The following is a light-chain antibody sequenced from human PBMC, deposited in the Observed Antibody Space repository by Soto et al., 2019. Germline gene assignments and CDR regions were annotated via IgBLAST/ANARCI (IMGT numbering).Light chain of an antibody. J-gene: IGKJ3*01. CDR2: RAS. V-gene: IGKV1-33*01. Sequence: DIQMTQSPSSLSASVGDRVTITCQASHDMSNYLNWYQQKPGKAPELLIYRASNSQTGVPSRFSGSGSGTDSTFTISSFQPEDTATYYCQQSDNLPSTFGPGTKVDLK. CDR1: HDMSNY. CDR3: QQSDNLPST.